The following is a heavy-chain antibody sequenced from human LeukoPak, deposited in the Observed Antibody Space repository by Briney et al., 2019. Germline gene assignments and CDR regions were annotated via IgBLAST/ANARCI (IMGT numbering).Heavy chain of an antibody. Sequence: SQTLSLTCTVSGGSISSGGYYWTWIRQHPGKGLEWIGSIYYSGSTYYNPSLKSRVTISVDTSKNQFSLKLSSVTAADTTVYYCARQVGGVPAATFGHWGQGTLVTVSS. CDR2: IYYSGST. CDR3: ARQVGGVPAATFGH. V-gene: IGHV4-30-2*03. CDR1: GGSISSGGYY. J-gene: IGHJ4*02. D-gene: IGHD3-16*01.